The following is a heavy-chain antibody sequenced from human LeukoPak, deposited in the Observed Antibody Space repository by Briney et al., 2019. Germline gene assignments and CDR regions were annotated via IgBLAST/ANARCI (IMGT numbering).Heavy chain of an antibody. CDR2: ISWNSGSI. CDR1: GLTFDVYA. CDR3: ARETVVVPAAIAGDY. Sequence: PGGPLRLPCEASGLTFDVYALHWARQAPGKAREWVQGISWNSGSIGYADSVKGRFTISRDNAKNSLYLQMNSLRAEDTAVYYCARETVVVPAAIAGDYWGQGTLVTVSS. D-gene: IGHD2-2*01. J-gene: IGHJ4*02. V-gene: IGHV3-9*01.